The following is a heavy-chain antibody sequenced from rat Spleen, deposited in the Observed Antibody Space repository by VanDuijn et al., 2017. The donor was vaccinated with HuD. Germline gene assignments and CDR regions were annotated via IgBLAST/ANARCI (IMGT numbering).Heavy chain of an antibody. CDR2: IFYDGTRT. Sequence: EVRLVESGGGLVQPGGSLKLSCTASRFTFSDYTMAWVRQTPKKGLEWVATIFYDGTRTHYRDSVKGRFTISRDNEKSTLYLQMDIWRSKDTATNYWETHGTMAARSGYSFDYWAKESWSQSPQ. D-gene: IGHD1-2*01. CDR3: ETHGTMAARSGYSFDY. CDR1: RFTFSDYT. V-gene: IGHV5S10*01. J-gene: IGHJ2*01.